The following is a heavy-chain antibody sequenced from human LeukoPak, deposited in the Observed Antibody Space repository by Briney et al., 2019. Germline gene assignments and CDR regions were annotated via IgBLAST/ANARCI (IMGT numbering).Heavy chain of an antibody. J-gene: IGHJ6*03. V-gene: IGHV3-30*02. CDR2: IWSDGNNR. CDR1: GFTFRNYG. Sequence: GGSLRLPCAASGFTFRNYGMHWVRQATGKGLEWVSFIWSDGNNRFYAGSVKGRFTISRDNSKNMLYLQMDTLRAEDTALYYCAKDPGASVSGFYMDVWGKGTTVIVSS. CDR3: AKDPGASVSGFYMDV. D-gene: IGHD2-8*02.